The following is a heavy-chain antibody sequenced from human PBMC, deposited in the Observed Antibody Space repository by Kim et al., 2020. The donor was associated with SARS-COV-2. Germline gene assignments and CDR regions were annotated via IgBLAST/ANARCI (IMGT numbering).Heavy chain of an antibody. CDR1: GFTFSNAW. CDR3: TTPGPGTEYYDMLTGYYPAYFCGMDV. D-gene: IGHD3-9*01. J-gene: IGHJ6*02. CDR2: IKSKTDVGTT. Sequence: GGSLRLSCAASGFTFSNAWMSWVRQSPGKGLEWVGRIKSKTDVGTTDYAAPVKGRFTISRDDSKNTLYLQMNSRKTEDTAVYYCTTPGPGTEYYDMLTGYYPAYFCGMDVWGQGTTVTVSS. V-gene: IGHV3-15*01.